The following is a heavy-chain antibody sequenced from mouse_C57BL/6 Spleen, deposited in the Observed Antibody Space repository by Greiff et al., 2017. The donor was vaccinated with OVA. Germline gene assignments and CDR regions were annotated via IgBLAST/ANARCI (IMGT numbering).Heavy chain of an antibody. V-gene: IGHV2-2*01. CDR2: LWSGGST. Sequence: QVQLKESGPGLVQPSQSLSITCTVSGFSLTSYGVHWVRQSPGKGLEWLGVLWSGGSTDYNAAFISRLSISKDNSKSQVFFKMNSLQADDTAIYYCARYLRGSYQFAYWGQGTLVTVSA. CDR1: GFSLTSYG. CDR3: ARYLRGSYQFAY. D-gene: IGHD1-1*02. J-gene: IGHJ3*01.